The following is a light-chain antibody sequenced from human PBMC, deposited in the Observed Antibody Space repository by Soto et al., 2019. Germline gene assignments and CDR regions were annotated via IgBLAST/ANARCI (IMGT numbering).Light chain of an antibody. J-gene: IGLJ1*01. CDR2: GNI. Sequence: QSVLTQPPSVSGAPGQRVTISCTGSSSNIGAGYDVHWYQQLPGRAPKLLIFGNINRPSGVPDRFSGSKSGTSASLAITGLQAEDEADYYCQSYDRSVSGSVVFGTGTKLTVL. CDR3: QSYDRSVSGSVV. CDR1: SSNIGAGYD. V-gene: IGLV1-40*01.